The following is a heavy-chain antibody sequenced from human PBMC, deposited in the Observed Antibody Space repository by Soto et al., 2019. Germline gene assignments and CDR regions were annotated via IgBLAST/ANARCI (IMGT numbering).Heavy chain of an antibody. D-gene: IGHD3-3*01. J-gene: IGHJ5*02. CDR3: ARLDHYDSSFRFDP. V-gene: IGHV4-39*01. CDR1: GGSISSSSYY. Sequence: SETLSLTCTVSGGSISSSSYYWGWIRQPPGKGLEWIGSIYYSGSTYYNPSLKSRVTISVDTSKNQFSLKLSSVTAADAAVYYCARLDHYDSSFRFDPWGQGTLVTVSS. CDR2: IYYSGST.